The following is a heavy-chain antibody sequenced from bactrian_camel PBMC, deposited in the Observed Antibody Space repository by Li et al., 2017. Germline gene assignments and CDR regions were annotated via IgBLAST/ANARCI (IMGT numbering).Heavy chain of an antibody. J-gene: IGHJ4*01. CDR1: GFEFDRTL. Sequence: HVQLVESGGGLVQPGGSLRLSCKTSGFEFDRTLMYWVRQAPGKELEWVSSINNAGDTTYSADSVKGRFTISRDNAKNTVYLQLNSLKTEDTAMNYCAGYHERARPGQGTQVTVS. D-gene: IGHD3*01. CDR2: INNAGDTT. V-gene: IGHV3S1*01.